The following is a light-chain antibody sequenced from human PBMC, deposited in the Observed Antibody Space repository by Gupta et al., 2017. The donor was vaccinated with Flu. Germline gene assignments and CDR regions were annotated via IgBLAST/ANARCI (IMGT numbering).Light chain of an antibody. CDR1: HNINSD. CDR3: QQYSHGHPYT. J-gene: IGKJ2*01. V-gene: IGKV3-15*01. CDR2: DAS. Sequence: ATLSGALGDRATLAFVASHNINSDLLWYQQYPGQVPRLLIYDASTRATDIPARFSGSGSGTEFTLTISNLQSEDFAVYYCQQYSHGHPYTFGRGTRLEIK.